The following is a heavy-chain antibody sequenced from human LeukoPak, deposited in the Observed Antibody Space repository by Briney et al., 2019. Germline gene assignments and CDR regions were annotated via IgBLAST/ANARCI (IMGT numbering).Heavy chain of an antibody. Sequence: GGFLRLSCAASGFTFSSYAMSWVRQAPGKGLEWVSAISGSGGSTYYADSVKGRFTISRDNSKNTLYLQMNSLRAEDTAVYYCAKKESGWYDYYYGMDVWGQGTTVTVSS. CDR2: ISGSGGST. CDR1: GFTFSSYA. J-gene: IGHJ6*02. V-gene: IGHV3-23*01. D-gene: IGHD6-19*01. CDR3: AKKESGWYDYYYGMDV.